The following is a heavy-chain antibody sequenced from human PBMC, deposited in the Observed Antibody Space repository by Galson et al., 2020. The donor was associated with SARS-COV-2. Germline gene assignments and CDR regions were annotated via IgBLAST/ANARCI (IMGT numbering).Heavy chain of an antibody. J-gene: IGHJ6*02. CDR3: ARDLYYYGMDV. CDR2: IYSGGST. CDR1: GFTVSSNY. Sequence: GGSLRLSCAASGFTVSSNYMSWVRQAPGKGLEWVSVIYSGGSTYYADSVKGRFTISRDNSKNTLYLQMNSLRAEDTAVYCARDLYYYGMDVWGQGTTVTVSS. V-gene: IGHV3-53*01.